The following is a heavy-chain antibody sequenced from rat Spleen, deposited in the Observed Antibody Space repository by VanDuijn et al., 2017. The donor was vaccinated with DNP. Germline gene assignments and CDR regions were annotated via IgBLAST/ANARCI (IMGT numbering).Heavy chain of an antibody. CDR2: IIYDVSRT. CDR1: GFSFSNFA. V-gene: IGHV5-7*01. D-gene: IGHD1-4*01. Sequence: EVRLMESGGGLVQPGRSLKLSCVASGFSFSNFAMAWVRQAPKKGLEWVATIIYDVSRTYYRDSVKGRFTISRDNAKSTLYLQMDSLRSEDTATYYCARPHGYNNGGFAYWGQGTLVTVSS. J-gene: IGHJ3*01. CDR3: ARPHGYNNGGFAY.